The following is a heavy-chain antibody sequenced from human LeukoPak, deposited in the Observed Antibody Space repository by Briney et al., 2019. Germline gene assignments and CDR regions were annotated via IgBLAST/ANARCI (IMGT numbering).Heavy chain of an antibody. CDR1: GFTFSSYS. CDR3: ARMDGYRSSWYDDY. Sequence: PGGSLRLSCAASGFTFSSYSMNWVRQAPGKGLEWGSSISSSSSYIYYEDSVKGRFTNSRDNAKNSLYLQMNSRRAEETAVYYCARMDGYRSSWYDDYWGQGTLVTVSS. D-gene: IGHD6-13*01. J-gene: IGHJ4*02. V-gene: IGHV3-21*01. CDR2: ISSSSSYI.